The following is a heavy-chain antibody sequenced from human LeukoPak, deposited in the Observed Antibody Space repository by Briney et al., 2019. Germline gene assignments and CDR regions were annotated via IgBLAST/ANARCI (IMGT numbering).Heavy chain of an antibody. Sequence: SQTLSLTCAVSGGSISSGGYSWSWLRQPPGKGLEWIGYIYHSGSTYYNPSLKSRVTISVDTSKNQFSLKLSSVTAADTAVYYCARGPGRVGYWGQGTLVTVSS. CDR3: ARGPGRVGY. V-gene: IGHV4-30-2*01. CDR2: IYHSGST. J-gene: IGHJ4*02. CDR1: GGSISSGGYS.